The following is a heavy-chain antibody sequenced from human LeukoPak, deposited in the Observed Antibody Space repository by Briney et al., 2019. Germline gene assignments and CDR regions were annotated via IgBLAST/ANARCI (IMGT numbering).Heavy chain of an antibody. J-gene: IGHJ4*02. CDR1: GGTFSSYA. V-gene: IGHV1-69*05. D-gene: IGHD3-22*01. Sequence: ASVKVSCKASGGTFSSYAISWVRQAPGQGLEWMGGILPIFGTANYAQKFQGRVTITTDESTSTAYMELSSLRSEDTAVYYCASPPYYYDSSGYYYLDYWGQGTLVTVSS. CDR2: ILPIFGTA. CDR3: ASPPYYYDSSGYYYLDY.